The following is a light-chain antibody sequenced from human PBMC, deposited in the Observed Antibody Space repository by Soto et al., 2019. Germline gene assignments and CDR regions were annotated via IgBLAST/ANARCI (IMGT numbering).Light chain of an antibody. V-gene: IGLV2-14*01. CDR2: DVS. Sequence: QSALTQPASVSGSPGQSITISCTGTSTDVGGYNDVSWYQQHPGKAPKLMIYDVSNRPSGVSNRFSGSKSGNTASLTISGLQDEDEADYYRSSYTSSSTQVFGTGTKLTVL. J-gene: IGLJ1*01. CDR3: SSYTSSSTQV. CDR1: STDVGGYND.